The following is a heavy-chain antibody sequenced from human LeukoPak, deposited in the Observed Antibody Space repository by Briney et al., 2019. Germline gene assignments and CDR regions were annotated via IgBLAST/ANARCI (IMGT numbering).Heavy chain of an antibody. J-gene: IGHJ6*03. CDR3: ARSGYYYYYMDV. V-gene: IGHV3-7*01. CDR2: IKQDGSEK. CDR1: GFTFSSCW. Sequence: PGGSLRLSCAASGFTFSSCWMSWVRQAPGKGLEWVANIKQDGSEKYYVDSVKGRFTISRDNAKNSLYLQMNSLRAEDTAVYYCARSGYYYYYMDVWGKGTTVTVSS.